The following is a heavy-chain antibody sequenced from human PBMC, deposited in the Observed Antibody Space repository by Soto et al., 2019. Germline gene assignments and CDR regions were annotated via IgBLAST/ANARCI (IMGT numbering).Heavy chain of an antibody. D-gene: IGHD6-19*01. J-gene: IGHJ1*01. V-gene: IGHV3-30*03. CDR3: APNGPYSSGWSPEWFQH. CDR2: ISYDGSNK. Sequence: GGSLRLSCAASGFTFSSYGMHWVRQAPGKGLEWVAVISYDGSNKYYADSVKGRFTISRDNSKNTLYLQMNSLRAEDTAVYYCAPNGPYSSGWSPEWFQHWGQGTLVTVSS. CDR1: GFTFSSYG.